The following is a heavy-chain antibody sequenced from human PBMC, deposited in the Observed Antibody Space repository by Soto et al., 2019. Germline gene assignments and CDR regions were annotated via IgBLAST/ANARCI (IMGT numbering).Heavy chain of an antibody. CDR3: AGGGRVWWGGSLFDY. V-gene: IGHV1-8*01. J-gene: IGHJ4*02. D-gene: IGHD1-26*01. Sequence: ASVKVSCKASGYTFTSYDINWVRQATGQGLEWMGWMNPNSGNTGYAQKFQGRVTMTRNTSISTAYMELSSLRSEDTAVYYCAGGGRVWWGGSLFDYWGQGTLVTVSS. CDR2: MNPNSGNT. CDR1: GYTFTSYD.